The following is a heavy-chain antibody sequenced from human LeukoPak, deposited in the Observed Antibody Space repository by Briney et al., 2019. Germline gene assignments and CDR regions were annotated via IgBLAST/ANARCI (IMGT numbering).Heavy chain of an antibody. V-gene: IGHV4-39*07. Sequence: SETLSLTCTVSGGSISSSSYYWGWIRQPPGKGLEWIGSIYYSGSTYYNPSLKSRVTISVDTSKNQFSLKLSSVTAADTAVYYCARDRLSWFDPWGQGTLVTVSS. D-gene: IGHD2-21*01. J-gene: IGHJ5*02. CDR3: ARDRLSWFDP. CDR2: IYYSGST. CDR1: GGSISSSSYY.